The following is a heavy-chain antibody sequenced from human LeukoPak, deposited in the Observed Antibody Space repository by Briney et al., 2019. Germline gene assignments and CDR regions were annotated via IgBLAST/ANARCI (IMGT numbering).Heavy chain of an antibody. CDR1: GFTLSSYG. D-gene: IGHD3-22*01. CDR3: ARVRYYYDSSGYFVFDY. J-gene: IGHJ4*02. V-gene: IGHV3-33*01. CDR2: IWYDGSNK. Sequence: GGSLRLSCAASGFTLSSYGMHWVRQAPGKGLEWVAVIWYDGSNKYYADSVKGRFTISRDNSKNTLYLQMNSLRAEDTAVYYCARVRYYYDSSGYFVFDYWGQGTLVTVSS.